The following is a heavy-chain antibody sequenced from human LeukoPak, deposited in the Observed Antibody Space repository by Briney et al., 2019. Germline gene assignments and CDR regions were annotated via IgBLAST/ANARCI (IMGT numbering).Heavy chain of an antibody. CDR1: GYSISSGYY. CDR3: GMIQPYYYYYMDV. Sequence: SETLSLTCTVSGYSISSGYYWGWIRQPPGKGLEWIGEINHSGSTNYNPSLKSRVTISVDTSKNQFSLKLSSVTAADTAVYYCGMIQPYYYYYMDVWGKGTTVTISS. CDR2: INHSGST. V-gene: IGHV4-38-2*02. D-gene: IGHD2-21*01. J-gene: IGHJ6*03.